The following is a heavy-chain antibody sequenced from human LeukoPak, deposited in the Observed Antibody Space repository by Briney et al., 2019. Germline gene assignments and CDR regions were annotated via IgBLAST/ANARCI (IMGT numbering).Heavy chain of an antibody. V-gene: IGHV1-2*02. CDR1: GYTFTGYY. D-gene: IGHD3-3*01. CDR2: INPNSGGT. CDR3: ARGEKYYDFWSGFNWFDP. J-gene: IGHJ5*02. Sequence: ASVKVSCKASGYTFTGYYMHWVRQAPGQGLEWMGWINPNSGGTNYAQKFQGRVTMTRDTSISTAYMELSRLRSDDTAVYYCARGEKYYDFWSGFNWFDPWGQGTLVTVSS.